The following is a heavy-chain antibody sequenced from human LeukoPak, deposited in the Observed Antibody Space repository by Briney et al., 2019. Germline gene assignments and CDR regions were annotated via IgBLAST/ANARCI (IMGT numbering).Heavy chain of an antibody. CDR3: ARSTLSSLDV. CDR2: IKNKAQNYGT. D-gene: IGHD6-6*01. Sequence: GGSLRLSCAASGVTFNDHYMDWVRQAPGKGLEWGGLIKNKAQNYGTEYAASVKGRLAILRDDSKNSVYLQINSLKTEDTAVYYCARSTLSSLDVWGQGTTVTVSS. V-gene: IGHV3-72*01. CDR1: GVTFNDHY. J-gene: IGHJ6*02.